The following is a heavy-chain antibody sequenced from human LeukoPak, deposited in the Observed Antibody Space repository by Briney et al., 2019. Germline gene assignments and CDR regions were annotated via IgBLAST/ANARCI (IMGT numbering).Heavy chain of an antibody. D-gene: IGHD6-19*01. CDR3: AKGRWLVDS. J-gene: IGHJ4*02. Sequence: PGGSLRLSRAAPGFTFSSYEMNWVRPAPGKGPGWVSYISSSGSTIYYADSVKGRFTISRDNSENTVFLQMNSLRAEDTAVYYCAKGRWLVDSWGQGTLVTVSS. CDR2: ISSSGSTI. CDR1: GFTFSSYE. V-gene: IGHV3-48*03.